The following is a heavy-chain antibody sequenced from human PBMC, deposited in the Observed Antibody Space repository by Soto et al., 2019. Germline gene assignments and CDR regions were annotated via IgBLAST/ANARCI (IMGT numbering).Heavy chain of an antibody. V-gene: IGHV3-33*01. CDR1: GFTFSSYG. CDR3: ARDGGEDTAILTYYYMDV. Sequence: QVQLVESGGGVVQPGRSLRLSCAASGFTFSSYGMHWVRQAPGKGLEWVAVIWYDGSNKYYADSVKGRFTISRDNSKNTLYLQMNSLRAEDTAVYYCARDGGEDTAILTYYYMDVWGKGTTVTVSS. J-gene: IGHJ6*03. D-gene: IGHD5-18*01. CDR2: IWYDGSNK.